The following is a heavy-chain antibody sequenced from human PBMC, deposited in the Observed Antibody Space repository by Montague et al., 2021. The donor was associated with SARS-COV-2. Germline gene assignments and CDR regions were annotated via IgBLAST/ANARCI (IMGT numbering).Heavy chain of an antibody. J-gene: IGHJ4*02. Sequence: SETLSLTCAVYGGSLSGHSWSWVRQAPEKGLEWIGDIGHTGSFKYNPSLKSQVTMSIDAAKNQFSLRMTSVTAVDTSIYYCARGGTERSTTFGVVFFPLLDSWGQGTLVTVSS. CDR2: IGHTGSF. D-gene: IGHD3-3*01. V-gene: IGHV4-34*01. CDR3: ARGGTERSTTFGVVFFPLLDS. CDR1: GGSLSGHS.